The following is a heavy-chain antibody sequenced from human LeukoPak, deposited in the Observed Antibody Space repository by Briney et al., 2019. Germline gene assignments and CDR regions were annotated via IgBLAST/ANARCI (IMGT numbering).Heavy chain of an antibody. Sequence: GGSLRLSCAASGFAFSNSWMTWVRQAPGKGLEWVANINHDGSEKYYVDSMKGRFTISRDNVKNSLYLQVNSLRAEDTAVYYCARDSGQGGMFAYWGQGTLVTVSS. V-gene: IGHV3-7*01. CDR3: ARDSGQGGMFAY. D-gene: IGHD3-16*01. CDR2: INHDGSEK. CDR1: GFAFSNSW. J-gene: IGHJ4*02.